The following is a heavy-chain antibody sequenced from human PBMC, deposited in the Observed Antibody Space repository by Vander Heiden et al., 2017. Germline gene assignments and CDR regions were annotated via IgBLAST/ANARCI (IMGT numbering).Heavy chain of an antibody. J-gene: IGHJ4*02. D-gene: IGHD6-19*01. Sequence: GRSLRLSCAASGFTFSSYGMHWVCQAPGKGLEWVAVISYDGSNKYYADSVKGRFTISRDNSKNTLYLQMNSLRAEDTAVYYCAFSAHSSGWYYFDYWGQGTLVTVSS. CDR1: GFTFSSYG. CDR2: ISYDGSNK. CDR3: AFSAHSSGWYYFDY. V-gene: IGHV3-30*03.